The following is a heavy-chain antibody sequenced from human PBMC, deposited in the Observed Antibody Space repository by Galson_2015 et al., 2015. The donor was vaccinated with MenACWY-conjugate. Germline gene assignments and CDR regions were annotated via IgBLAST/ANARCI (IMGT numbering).Heavy chain of an antibody. V-gene: IGHV6-1*01. CDR2: TYYRSKWYY. D-gene: IGHD3-10*01. J-gene: IGHJ4*02. CDR3: ARGGLVRGAVAPTIGFNY. Sequence: CAISGDSVSSNIAGWNWIRQSPSRGLEWLGRTYYRSKWYYDYADSVKSRITINPDTSKNQLSLQLNSVTPDDTAVYYCARGGLVRGAVAPTIGFNYWGRGTLVTVSS. CDR1: GDSVSSNIAG.